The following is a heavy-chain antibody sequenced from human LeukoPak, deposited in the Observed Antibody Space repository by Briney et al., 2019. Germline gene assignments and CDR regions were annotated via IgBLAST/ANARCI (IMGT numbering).Heavy chain of an antibody. CDR1: GFTFSSYA. Sequence: GGSLRLSCAASGFTFSSYAMHWVRQAPGKGLEWVAVISYDGSNKYYADSVKGRFTISRDNSKNTLYLQMNSLRAEDTAVYYCARDEKVFPQLFDYWGQGTLVTVSS. D-gene: IGHD1-1*01. CDR2: ISYDGSNK. V-gene: IGHV3-30-3*01. J-gene: IGHJ4*02. CDR3: ARDEKVFPQLFDY.